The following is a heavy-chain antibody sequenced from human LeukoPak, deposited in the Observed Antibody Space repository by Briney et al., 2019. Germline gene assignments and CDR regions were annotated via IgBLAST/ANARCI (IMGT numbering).Heavy chain of an antibody. CDR2: TRFDGSIK. Sequence: PGGSLRLSCAVSGFIFSDYGFHWVRQAPGKGLEWVAVTRFDGSIKQYADSVKGRFTISRDDSKNTLYLQTNFLKSEDTAVYYCARWGGTRQYYFDYWGQGTLVTVSS. CDR1: GFIFSDYG. V-gene: IGHV3-33*01. CDR3: ARWGGTRQYYFDY. J-gene: IGHJ4*02. D-gene: IGHD1-1*01.